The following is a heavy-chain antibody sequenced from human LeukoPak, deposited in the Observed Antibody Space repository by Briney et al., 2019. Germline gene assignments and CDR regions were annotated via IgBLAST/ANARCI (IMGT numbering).Heavy chain of an antibody. CDR1: GGSISSRGFH. CDR3: ARQGDGGYSYGNFDS. D-gene: IGHD5-18*01. CDR2: IYCSGAT. J-gene: IGHJ4*02. Sequence: PSETLSLTCTVSGGSISSRGFHWGWIRQPPGKGLEWMGSIYCSGATYYYSSLKSRVTISVDTSKDQFSLRLSSVTAADTAVYYCARQGDGGYSYGNFDSWGQGTLVTVSS. V-gene: IGHV4-39*01.